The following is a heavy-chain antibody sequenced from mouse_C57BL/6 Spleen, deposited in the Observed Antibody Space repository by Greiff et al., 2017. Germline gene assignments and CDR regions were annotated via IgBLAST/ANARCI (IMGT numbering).Heavy chain of an antibody. J-gene: IGHJ4*01. CDR2: IWSGGST. Sequence: VKLVESGPGLVQPSQSLSITCTVSGFSLTSYGVHWVRQSPGKGLEWLGVIWSGGSTDYNAAFISRLSISKDNSKSQVFFKMNSLQADDTAIYYCARNPSYGNYDAMDYWGQGTSVTVSS. V-gene: IGHV2-2*01. D-gene: IGHD2-1*01. CDR1: GFSLTSYG. CDR3: ARNPSYGNYDAMDY.